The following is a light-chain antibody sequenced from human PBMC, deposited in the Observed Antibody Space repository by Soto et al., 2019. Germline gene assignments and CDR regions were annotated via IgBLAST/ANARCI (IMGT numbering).Light chain of an antibody. J-gene: IGKJ1*01. V-gene: IGKV3-20*01. CDR1: QSVSSSY. CDR2: GAS. CDR3: QQYGSSPT. Sequence: EIVLTQSPGTLSLSPGERATLSCRASQSVSSSYLAWYQQKPGQAPRLLIYGASSRATGIPDRCSGSGSGTDFTLTISRLEPEDFPVYYCQQYGSSPTFGKGTKVESK.